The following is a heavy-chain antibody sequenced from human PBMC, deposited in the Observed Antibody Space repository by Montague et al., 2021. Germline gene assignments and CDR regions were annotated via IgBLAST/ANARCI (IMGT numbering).Heavy chain of an antibody. V-gene: IGHV3-53*01. CDR3: ARDESNTSSLDY. D-gene: IGHD3-10*01. CDR2: TYTGGSA. CDR1: GFNVNSHY. J-gene: IGHJ4*02. Sequence: SLRLSCAASGFNVNSHYMSWVRQAPGKGLEWVSVTYTGGSAYYADSVKGRFTVTRDSSKNMVYLQVDSLRAEDTAVYFCARDESNTSSLDYWGQGTLVTVSS.